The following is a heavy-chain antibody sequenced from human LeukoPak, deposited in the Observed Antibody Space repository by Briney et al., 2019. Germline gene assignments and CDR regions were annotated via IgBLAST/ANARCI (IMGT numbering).Heavy chain of an antibody. J-gene: IGHJ5*02. CDR1: GFTFSDYT. D-gene: IGHD4-23*01. CDR3: ARKVVTPIWNWFDP. V-gene: IGHV3-21*01. CDR2: ITSHSSYI. Sequence: SGGSLRLSCAASGFTFSDYTMNWVRQAPGKGLEWVSSITSHSSYIYYADSVKGRFTISRDNAKNSLYLQMNSLRAEDTAVYYCARKVVTPIWNWFDPWGQGTLVTVSS.